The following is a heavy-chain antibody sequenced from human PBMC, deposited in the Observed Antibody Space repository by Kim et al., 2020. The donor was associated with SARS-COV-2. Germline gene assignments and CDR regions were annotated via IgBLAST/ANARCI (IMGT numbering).Heavy chain of an antibody. CDR3: AREGAPLRYFDY. Sequence: SETLSLTCTVSGGSINSGDYYWSWIRQPPGKGLEWIGYIYYSGTTYYNPSLRSRVSISVDTSKNQFSLKLSSVTAADTAVYYCAREGAPLRYFDYLGQ. J-gene: IGHJ4*02. V-gene: IGHV4-30-4*01. D-gene: IGHD5-12*01. CDR2: IYYSGTT. CDR1: GGSINSGDYY.